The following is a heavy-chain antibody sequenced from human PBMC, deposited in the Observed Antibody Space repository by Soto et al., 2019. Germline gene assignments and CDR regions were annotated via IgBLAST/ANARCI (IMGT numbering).Heavy chain of an antibody. V-gene: IGHV1-18*04. CDR2: ISAYNGNT. CDR3: ARVGYYDFWSGEAHYYYGMDV. CDR1: GYTFTSYG. D-gene: IGHD3-3*01. J-gene: IGHJ6*02. Sequence: WASVKVSCKASGYTFTSYGISWVRQAPGQGLEWMGWISAYNGNTNYAQKLQGRVTMTTDTSTSTAYMELRSLRSDDTAVYYCARVGYYDFWSGEAHYYYGMDVWGQGTTVTVSS.